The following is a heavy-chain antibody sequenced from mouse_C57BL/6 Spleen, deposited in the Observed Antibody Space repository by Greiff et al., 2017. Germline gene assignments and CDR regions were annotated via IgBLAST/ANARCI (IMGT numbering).Heavy chain of an antibody. CDR3: ARVVTGWYFDV. Sequence: QVQLQQPGAELVRPGSSVKLSCKASGYTFTSYWMPWVKQRPIQGLEWIGNIDPSDSETHYNQKFKDKATLTVDKSSSTAYMQLSSLTSEDSAVYYCARVVTGWYFDVWGTGTTVTVSS. V-gene: IGHV1-52*01. D-gene: IGHD2-3*01. CDR1: GYTFTSYW. CDR2: IDPSDSET. J-gene: IGHJ1*03.